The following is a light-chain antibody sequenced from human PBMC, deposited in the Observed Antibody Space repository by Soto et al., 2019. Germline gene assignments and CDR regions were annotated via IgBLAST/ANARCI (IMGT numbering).Light chain of an antibody. V-gene: IGKV1-8*01. CDR1: QGISSY. CDR3: QQYYSYPFT. Sequence: AIRMTQSPSSFSASTGDRVTITCRASQGISSYLAWYQQKPGKATKLLIYAASTLQSGVPSRFSGSGSGTDFTLTISCLQSEDFATYYCQQYYSYPFTFGPGTKVDI. CDR2: AAS. J-gene: IGKJ3*01.